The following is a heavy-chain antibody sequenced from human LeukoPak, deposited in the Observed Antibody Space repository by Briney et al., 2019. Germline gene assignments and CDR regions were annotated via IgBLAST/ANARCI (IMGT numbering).Heavy chain of an antibody. D-gene: IGHD3-10*01. CDR1: GGSIGSYY. Sequence: PSETLSLTCTVSGGSIGSYYWSWIRQPPGKGLEWIGYIYSSGSTNYNPSLKSRVTISVDTSKNQFSLKLSSVTAADTAVYYCARRRGAHTANALDICGQGTMVTVSS. CDR2: IYSSGST. V-gene: IGHV4-59*08. CDR3: ARRRGAHTANALDI. J-gene: IGHJ3*02.